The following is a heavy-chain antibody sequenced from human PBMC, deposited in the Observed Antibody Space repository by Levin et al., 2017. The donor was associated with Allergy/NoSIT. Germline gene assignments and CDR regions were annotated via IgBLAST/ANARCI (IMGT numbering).Heavy chain of an antibody. CDR3: AKIKQPFGHSFGYWYFDL. V-gene: IGHV3-23*01. CDR1: GFTFSNYA. CDR2: ISGSGGNT. Sequence: PGGSLRLSCAASGFTFSNYAVSWVRQAPGKGLEWVSLISGSGGNTYHADSVKGRFAISRDNSKNTLYLQMNSLRAEDTAVYYCAKIKQPFGHSFGYWYFDLWGRGTLVTVSS. J-gene: IGHJ2*01. D-gene: IGHD3-3*01.